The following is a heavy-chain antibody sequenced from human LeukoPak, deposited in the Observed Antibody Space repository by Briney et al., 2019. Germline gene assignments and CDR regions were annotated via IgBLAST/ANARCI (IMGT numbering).Heavy chain of an antibody. Sequence: SETLSLTCTVSGGSISSSSYYWGWIRQPPGKGLEWIGSIYYSGSTYYNPSLKSRVTISVDTSKNQFSLKLSSVTAADTAVYYCARLSELLWFGETRDAFDIWGQGKMVTVSS. V-gene: IGHV4-39*01. D-gene: IGHD3-10*01. CDR2: IYYSGST. J-gene: IGHJ3*02. CDR1: GGSISSSSYY. CDR3: ARLSELLWFGETRDAFDI.